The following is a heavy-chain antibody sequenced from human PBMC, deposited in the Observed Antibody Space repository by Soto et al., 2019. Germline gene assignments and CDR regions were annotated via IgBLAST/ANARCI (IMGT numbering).Heavy chain of an antibody. J-gene: IGHJ4*01. CDR1: GFTFSSYS. D-gene: IGHD5-18*01. CDR3: VRDRDIYRDMVHADL. V-gene: IGHV3-48*02. CDR2: ITIRSSTT. Sequence: GGSLRLSCAASGFTFSSYSRNWVRQAPGKGLEWVAYITIRSSTTVYADSVRGRFTISADNAKNSVFLQMNSLRDEDTAVYFCVRDRDIYRDMVHADLWGQGTLVTVSS.